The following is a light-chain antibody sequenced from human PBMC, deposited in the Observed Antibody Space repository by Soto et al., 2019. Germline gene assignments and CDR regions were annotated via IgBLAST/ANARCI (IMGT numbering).Light chain of an antibody. Sequence: QSALTQPPSVSATPGQRVTISCSGSSSNIGSNTVQWYQQLPGGTPKLLIYSNDQRPSGVRDRFSGSKSGTSASLAISGLQSEDEADYYCAAWDDSLTVLFGGGTKLTVL. J-gene: IGLJ2*01. CDR2: SND. CDR3: AAWDDSLTVL. CDR1: SSNIGSNT. V-gene: IGLV1-44*01.